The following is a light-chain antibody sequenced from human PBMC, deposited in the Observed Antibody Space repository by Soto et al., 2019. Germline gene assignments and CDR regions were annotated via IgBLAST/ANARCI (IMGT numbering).Light chain of an antibody. Sequence: SYVLAQSPSMSVAPGQTARITCGGNNIGSKSVHWYQQKPGQAPVVVIYXXXXRXSGXXXXXXXSNFGNTATLTITRVDAXXXXXXYCHVWDSESNQAVFGGGTKLTVL. CDR3: HVWDSESNQAV. V-gene: IGLV3-21*01. CDR1: NIGSKS. J-gene: IGLJ2*01. CDR2: XXX.